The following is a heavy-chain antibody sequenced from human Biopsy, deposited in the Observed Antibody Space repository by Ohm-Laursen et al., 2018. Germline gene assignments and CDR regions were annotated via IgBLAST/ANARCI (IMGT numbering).Heavy chain of an antibody. D-gene: IGHD1-1*01. Sequence: SLRLSCAASAFTFSTYGMHWVRQAPGQGLEWVSVIWHDGSNKYYSDSVKGRFTISRDNSKNTLYLQMNSLRAEDTAMYYCARPTNARAGGAPFDIWGQGTMVTVSS. V-gene: IGHV3-33*01. CDR1: AFTFSTYG. CDR3: ARPTNARAGGAPFDI. J-gene: IGHJ3*02. CDR2: IWHDGSNK.